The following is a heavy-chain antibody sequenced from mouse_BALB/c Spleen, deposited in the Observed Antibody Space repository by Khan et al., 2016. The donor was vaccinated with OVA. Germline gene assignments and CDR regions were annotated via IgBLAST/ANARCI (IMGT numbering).Heavy chain of an antibody. CDR2: IWGDRST. D-gene: IGHD1-1*01. CDR1: GFSLTSYG. V-gene: IGHV2-3*01. J-gene: IGHJ1*01. Sequence: QVQLKESGPGLVAPSQSLSITCTVSGFSLTSYGVSWVRQPPGKGLEWLGIIWGDRSTNYHSALISRLSISKDNSKSQVFLNLNSLQTDDTATYYCAKFYYGSVSNWYFDVWGAGTTVTVSS. CDR3: AKFYYGSVSNWYFDV.